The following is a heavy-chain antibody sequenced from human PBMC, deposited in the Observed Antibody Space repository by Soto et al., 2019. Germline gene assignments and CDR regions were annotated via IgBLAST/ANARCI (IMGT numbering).Heavy chain of an antibody. V-gene: IGHV3-33*01. CDR1: GFTFTNYG. J-gene: IGHJ4*02. CDR2: IWYDGSNR. D-gene: IGHD3-22*01. Sequence: GGSLRLSCAASGFTFTNYGMHWVRQAPGKGLEWVALIWYDGSNREYADSVKGRFTISRDNSKNTLYLQMNSLRAEDTAVDYCATSHWGYYYDSSGYYPLDDWGQGTLVT. CDR3: ATSHWGYYYDSSGYYPLDD.